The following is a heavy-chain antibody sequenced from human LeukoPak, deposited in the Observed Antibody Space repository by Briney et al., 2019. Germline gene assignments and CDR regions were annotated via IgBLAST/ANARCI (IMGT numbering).Heavy chain of an antibody. CDR2: IYHSGST. CDR3: ARDTSLSSSSIPLAY. V-gene: IGHV4-34*01. J-gene: IGHJ4*02. D-gene: IGHD6-13*01. Sequence: SETLSLTCAVYGGSFSGYYWSWIRQPPGKGLEWIGNIYHSGSTYYNPSLKSRVTISVDTSKNQFSLKLSSVTAADTAVYYCARDTSLSSSSIPLAYWGQGTLVTVSS. CDR1: GGSFSGYY.